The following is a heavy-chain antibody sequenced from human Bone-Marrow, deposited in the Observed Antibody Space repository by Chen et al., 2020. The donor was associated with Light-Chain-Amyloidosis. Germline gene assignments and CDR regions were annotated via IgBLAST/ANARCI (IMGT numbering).Heavy chain of an antibody. CDR3: AREKKYSSSWHRGNWLDP. D-gene: IGHD2-2*01. Sequence: QVQLQESGPGLVKPSETLSLTCTVPGGSISPYYWSWIRQPPGKGLEWIGYIHYNSGSTNYNPSLKSRVTISVDTSKNQFSLNLSSVTAADTAVYFCAREKKYSSSWHRGNWLDPWGQGILVTVSS. J-gene: IGHJ5*02. CDR2: IHYNSGST. V-gene: IGHV4-59*01. CDR1: GGSISPYY.